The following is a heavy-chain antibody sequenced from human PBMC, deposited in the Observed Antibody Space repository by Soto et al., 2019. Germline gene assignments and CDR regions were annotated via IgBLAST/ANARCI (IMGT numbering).Heavy chain of an antibody. Sequence: PSETLSRTCTVSGDSVPNSNWSWIRQSPGKGLDWVGYIYKSGSTNYNPSLKSRVTISVDTSRNQFSLKLTSVTAADTAVYYCARERHSGTWDHYYGMDVWGQGTTVTVS. D-gene: IGHD1-26*01. CDR3: ARERHSGTWDHYYGMDV. CDR2: IYKSGST. J-gene: IGHJ6*02. V-gene: IGHV4-59*02. CDR1: GDSVPNSN.